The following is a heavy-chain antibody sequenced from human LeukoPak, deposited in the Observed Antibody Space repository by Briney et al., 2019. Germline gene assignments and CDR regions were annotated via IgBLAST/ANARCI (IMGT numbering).Heavy chain of an antibody. CDR2: ISSSSSTI. D-gene: IGHD6-13*01. V-gene: IGHV3-48*02. Sequence: GGSLRLSCAASGFSFSTYTMNWVRQAPGKGLDWVSHISSSSSTIYYADSVKGRFTISRDNANNSLYLQMNSLRDEDTAVYYCARARRYRSSWYHDYWGQGSLVTVSS. CDR3: ARARRYRSSWYHDY. CDR1: GFSFSTYT. J-gene: IGHJ4*02.